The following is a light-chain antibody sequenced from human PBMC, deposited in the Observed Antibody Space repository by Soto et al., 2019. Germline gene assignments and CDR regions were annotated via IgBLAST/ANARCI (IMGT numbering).Light chain of an antibody. CDR3: HQYDRSAIFT. CDR1: QSVSSNY. CDR2: GAS. Sequence: EIVLTQSPGTLSLSPGERATLSCRASQSVSSNYLAWYQQRPGQAPRLLIYGASTRAAGVPDRFSGSGSGTEFTLTNNRLEPEDFAVFYCHQYDRSAIFTFGPGTTVDIK. V-gene: IGKV3-20*01. J-gene: IGKJ3*01.